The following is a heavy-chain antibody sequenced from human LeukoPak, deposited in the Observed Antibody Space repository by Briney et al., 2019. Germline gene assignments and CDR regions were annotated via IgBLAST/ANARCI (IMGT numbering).Heavy chain of an antibody. CDR3: ARGLGEFSPPDY. CDR2: ISYDGSNK. Sequence: GGSLRLSCAASGFTFSSNAMNWVRQAPGKGLEWVAVISYDGSNKYYADSVKGRFTISRDNSKNTLYLQMNSLRAEDTAVYYCARGLGEFSPPDYWGQGTLVTVSS. V-gene: IGHV3-30*04. D-gene: IGHD3-16*01. J-gene: IGHJ4*02. CDR1: GFTFSSNA.